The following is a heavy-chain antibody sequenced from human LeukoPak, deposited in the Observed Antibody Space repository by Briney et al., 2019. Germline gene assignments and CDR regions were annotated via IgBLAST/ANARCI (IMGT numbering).Heavy chain of an antibody. CDR3: ARVDYYDYSGSFSLDF. J-gene: IGHJ4*02. V-gene: IGHV4-38-2*01. D-gene: IGHD3-22*01. CDR1: GSSISSGYY. CDR2: IYRSGST. Sequence: SETLSLTCAVSGSSISSGYYWAWIRQPPEEALEWVGSIYRSGSTYYNPSLESRVTISLDMSKNHLSLSLSSVTAADTAVYYCARVDYYDYSGSFSLDFWGQGTLVTVSS.